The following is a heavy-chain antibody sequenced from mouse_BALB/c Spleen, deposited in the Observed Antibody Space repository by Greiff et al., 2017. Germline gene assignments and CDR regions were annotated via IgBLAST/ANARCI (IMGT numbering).Heavy chain of an antibody. CDR1: GFTFSSFG. J-gene: IGHJ4*01. Sequence: VESGGGLVQPGGSRKLSCAASGFTFSSFGMHWVRQAPEKGLEWVAYISSGSSTIYYADTVKGRFTISRDNPKNTLFLQMTSLRSEDTAMYYCARTRGNYGYAMDYWGQGTSVTVSS. V-gene: IGHV5-17*02. CDR2: ISSGSSTI. D-gene: IGHD2-1*01. CDR3: ARTRGNYGYAMDY.